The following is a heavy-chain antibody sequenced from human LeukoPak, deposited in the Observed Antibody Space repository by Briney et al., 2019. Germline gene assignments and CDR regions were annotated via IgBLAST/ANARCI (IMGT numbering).Heavy chain of an antibody. D-gene: IGHD6-19*01. CDR2: ISASGGST. Sequence: GGSLRLSCAASGFTFSSYAMSWVRQAPGEGLDWVSVISASGGSTYYADSVKGRFTISRGNAKNSLYLQMNSLRAEDTAVYYCARDRVAVAPDGMDVWGQGTTVTVSS. J-gene: IGHJ6*02. V-gene: IGHV3-23*01. CDR1: GFTFSSYA. CDR3: ARDRVAVAPDGMDV.